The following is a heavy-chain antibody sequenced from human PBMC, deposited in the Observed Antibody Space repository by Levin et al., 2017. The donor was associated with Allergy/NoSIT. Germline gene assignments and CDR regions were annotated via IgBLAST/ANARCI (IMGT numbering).Heavy chain of an antibody. J-gene: IGHJ4*02. D-gene: IGHD6-13*01. CDR2: IYTSGST. Sequence: SQTLSLTCTVSDGSIRSYYWSWIRQPAGKGLEWIGRIYTSGSTNYNPSLQSRVTMSVDTPKSQFYLKLNSVTAADTAVYYCARGVSSSWYPYFDYWGQGTLVTVSS. CDR1: DGSIRSYY. CDR3: ARGVSSSWYPYFDY. V-gene: IGHV4-4*07.